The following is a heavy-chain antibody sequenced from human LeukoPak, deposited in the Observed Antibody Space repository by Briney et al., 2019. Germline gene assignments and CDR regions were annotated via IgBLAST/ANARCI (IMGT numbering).Heavy chain of an antibody. Sequence: PGGSLRLSCAASGFTFSSYSMNWVRQAPGKGLEWVSSISSSGSYIYYADSVKGRFTISRDNAKNSLYLQMDSLRAEDTAVYYCAWRDWFDPWGQGTLVTVSS. J-gene: IGHJ5*02. CDR3: AWRDWFDP. CDR1: GFTFSSYS. D-gene: IGHD3-3*01. CDR2: ISSSGSYI. V-gene: IGHV3-21*01.